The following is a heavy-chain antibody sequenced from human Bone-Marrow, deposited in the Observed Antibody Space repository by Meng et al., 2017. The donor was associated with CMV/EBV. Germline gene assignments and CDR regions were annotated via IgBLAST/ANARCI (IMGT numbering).Heavy chain of an antibody. Sequence: SETLSLTCTVSGGSISSSSYYWGWIRQPPGKGLEWIGSIYYSGSTYYNPSLKSRVTISVDTSKNQFSLKLSSVTAADTAVYYCATFSITIFGVVRNPSMAVWGPGTTVTGSS. CDR2: IYYSGST. CDR1: GGSISSSSYY. CDR3: ATFSITIFGVVRNPSMAV. J-gene: IGHJ6*01. D-gene: IGHD3-3*01. V-gene: IGHV4-39*01.